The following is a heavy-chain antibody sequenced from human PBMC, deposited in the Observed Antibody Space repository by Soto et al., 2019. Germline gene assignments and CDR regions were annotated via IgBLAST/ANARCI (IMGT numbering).Heavy chain of an antibody. J-gene: IGHJ5*02. D-gene: IGHD1-7*01. CDR3: ATRNWNYEVGHTWFDP. V-gene: IGHV4-39*01. Sequence: SETLSLTCSVSGGSISSSSYYWGWIRQPPGKGLEWIGRIYYSGSTYYHPSLKSRVTISADTSNTQFPLTQSSVTAADTAVYYCATRNWNYEVGHTWFDPCGPAPLVTISS. CDR2: IYYSGST. CDR1: GGSISSSSYY.